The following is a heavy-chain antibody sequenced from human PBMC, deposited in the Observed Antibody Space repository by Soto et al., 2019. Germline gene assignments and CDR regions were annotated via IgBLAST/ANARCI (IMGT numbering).Heavy chain of an antibody. CDR1: GGSFSGYY. V-gene: IGHV4-34*01. CDR2: INHSGST. D-gene: IGHD2-2*02. CDR3: ARGRYCSSTSCYRGYYYDSSGYYRDAFDI. J-gene: IGHJ3*02. Sequence: PSETLSLTCAVYGGSFSGYYWSWIRQPPGKGLEWIGEINHSGSTNYNPSLRSRVTISVDTSKNQFSLKLSSVTAADTAVYYCARGRYCSSTSCYRGYYYDSSGYYRDAFDIWGQGTMVTVSS.